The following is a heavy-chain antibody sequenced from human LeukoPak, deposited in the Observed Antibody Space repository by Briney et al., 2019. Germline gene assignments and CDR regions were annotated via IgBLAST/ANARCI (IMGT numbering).Heavy chain of an antibody. D-gene: IGHD1-26*01. CDR2: IYYSGST. Sequence: SETLSLTCTVSGXSISSSSYYWGWIRQPPGKGLEWIGSIYYSGSTYYNPSLKSRVTISVDTSKNQFSLKLSSVTAADTAVYYCARHTSAWDFQHWGQGTLVTVSS. V-gene: IGHV4-39*01. CDR1: GXSISSSSYY. CDR3: ARHTSAWDFQH. J-gene: IGHJ1*01.